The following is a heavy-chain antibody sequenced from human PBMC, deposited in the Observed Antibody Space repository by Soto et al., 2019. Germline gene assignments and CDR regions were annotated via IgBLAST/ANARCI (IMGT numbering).Heavy chain of an antibody. CDR3: ARWGTTGGLDV. D-gene: IGHD3-16*01. V-gene: IGHV3-30*19. Sequence: QVQLVESGGGVVQPGTSLRLSCVGSGFTFRSFVIHWVRQAPGKGLEWVALTSYDGSNTYYDDSVNGRFTISRDNSRNTVDLQMDSLSLEDTALYYCARWGTTGGLDVWGQGTLVSVSS. J-gene: IGHJ4*02. CDR1: GFTFRSFV. CDR2: TSYDGSNT.